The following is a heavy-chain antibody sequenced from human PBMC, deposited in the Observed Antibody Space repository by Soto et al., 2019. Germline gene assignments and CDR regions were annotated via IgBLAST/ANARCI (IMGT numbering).Heavy chain of an antibody. CDR3: ARSRGEVVVAAAFDP. J-gene: IGHJ5*02. CDR2: INPNSGGT. CDR1: GYTFTGYY. D-gene: IGHD2-15*01. Sequence: AASVKVSCKASGYTFTGYYMHWVRQAPGQGLEWMGWINPNSGGTNSAQKFQGTFTMTRDTSMIHAYMELSRLRSADTAVYYCARSRGEVVVAAAFDPWGEGTQVTVSS. V-gene: IGHV1-2*02.